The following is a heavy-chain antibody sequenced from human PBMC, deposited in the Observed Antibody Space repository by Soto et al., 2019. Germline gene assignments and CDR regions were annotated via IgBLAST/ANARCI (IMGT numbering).Heavy chain of an antibody. CDR1: GFTFSDYY. CDR2: ISNTGYSI. D-gene: IGHD2-8*02. Sequence: QVQLVESGGGLVKPGGSLRLSCAASGFTFSDYYMTWIRQAPGKGLEWVSYISNTGYSIFYADSVKGRFTISRDNAKNSLYLQMNSLRAEDTAVYYCARGGKLEVSGIFDYWGQGTLVTVSS. J-gene: IGHJ4*02. V-gene: IGHV3-11*01. CDR3: ARGGKLEVSGIFDY.